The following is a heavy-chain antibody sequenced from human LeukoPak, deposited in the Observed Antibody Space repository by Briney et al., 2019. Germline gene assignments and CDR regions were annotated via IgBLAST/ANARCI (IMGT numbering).Heavy chain of an antibody. D-gene: IGHD4-17*01. CDR2: IKQDGSEK. V-gene: IGHV3-7*01. Sequence: SGGSLRLSCAASGFSFSSYWMTWVRQAPGKGLEWVANIKQDGSEKYYVDSLKGRFTISRDNAKNSLYLQMDSLRVEDTAVYYCAKEDYGDLYFDNWGQGTLVTVSS. CDR1: GFSFSSYW. CDR3: AKEDYGDLYFDN. J-gene: IGHJ4*02.